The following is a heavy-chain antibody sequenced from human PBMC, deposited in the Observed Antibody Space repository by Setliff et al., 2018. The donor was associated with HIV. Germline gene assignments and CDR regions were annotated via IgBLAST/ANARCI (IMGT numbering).Heavy chain of an antibody. V-gene: IGHV1-69*05. D-gene: IGHD6-13*01. CDR1: GGTFSSYA. Sequence: SVKVSCKASGGTFSSYAISWVRQAPGQGLEWMGGIIPIFGTANYAQKFQGRVTMTRNTSISTAYMELSSLRSDDTAVYYCASSWSRIRYYGMDVWGQGTTVTVSS. CDR3: ASSWSRIRYYGMDV. CDR2: IIPIFGTA. J-gene: IGHJ6*02.